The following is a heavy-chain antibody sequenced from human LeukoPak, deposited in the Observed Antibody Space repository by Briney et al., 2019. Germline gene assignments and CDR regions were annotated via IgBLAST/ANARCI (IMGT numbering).Heavy chain of an antibody. CDR3: ARVRSAAAVDY. CDR1: GFTFSSYW. J-gene: IGHJ4*02. V-gene: IGHV3-74*01. Sequence: PGGSLRLSCAASGFTFSSYWMHWVRQAPGRGLVWVSRINNDGSSTSYADSVKGRFTISRDNAKNTLHQQMNSLRAEDTAVYYCARVRSAAAVDYWGQGTLVTVSS. CDR2: INNDGSST.